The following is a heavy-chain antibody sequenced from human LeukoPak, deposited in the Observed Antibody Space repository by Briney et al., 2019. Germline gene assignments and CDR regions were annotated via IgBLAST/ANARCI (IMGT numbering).Heavy chain of an antibody. Sequence: ASVKVSCKASGYTFTSYGISWVRQAPGQGLEWMGWISAYNGSTNYAQKLQGRVTMTTYTSTSTAYMELRSLRSDDTAVYYCARASSGWWEPSSKYYFDYWGQGTLVTVSS. CDR2: ISAYNGST. CDR1: GYTFTSYG. CDR3: ARASSGWWEPSSKYYFDY. D-gene: IGHD1-26*01. V-gene: IGHV1-18*01. J-gene: IGHJ4*02.